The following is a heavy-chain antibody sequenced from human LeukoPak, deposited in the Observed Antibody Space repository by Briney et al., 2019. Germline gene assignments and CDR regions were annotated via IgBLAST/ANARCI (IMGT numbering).Heavy chain of an antibody. CDR1: GYTFTGYY. D-gene: IGHD1-26*01. CDR2: INPNSGGT. V-gene: IGHV1-2*02. J-gene: IGHJ4*02. Sequence: ASVKVSCKASGYTFTGYYMHWVRQAPGQGLEWMGWINPNSGGTNYAQKFQGRVTMTRDTSITTAYMELTSLRSDDTAVYYCAREAPKRVSSGSYGYWGQGTLVTVSS. CDR3: AREAPKRVSSGSYGY.